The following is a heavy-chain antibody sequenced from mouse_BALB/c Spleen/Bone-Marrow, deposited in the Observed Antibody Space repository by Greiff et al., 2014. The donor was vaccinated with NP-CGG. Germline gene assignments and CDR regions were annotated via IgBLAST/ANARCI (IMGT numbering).Heavy chain of an antibody. Sequence: QVHVKQSGAELARPGASVKLSCKASGYTFTGYWMQWVKQGPGQGLEWIGIIYPGDGDTRYTQKFKGKATLTADKSSSTAYMQLRNLASEDSAVYYCARVFYDGTSAYWGQGTTLTVSS. J-gene: IGHJ2*01. D-gene: IGHD2-1*01. CDR1: GYTFTGYW. CDR3: ARVFYDGTSAY. CDR2: IYPGDGDT. V-gene: IGHV1-87*01.